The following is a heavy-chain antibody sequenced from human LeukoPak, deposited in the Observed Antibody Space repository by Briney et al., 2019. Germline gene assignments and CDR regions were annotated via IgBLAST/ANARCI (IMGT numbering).Heavy chain of an antibody. Sequence: SETLSLTCTVSGGSISSYYWSWIRQPPGKGLEWIGEINHSGSTNYNPSLKSRVTISVDTSKNQFSLKLSSVTAADTAVYYCARLRTYYDFWSGPNWFDPWGQGTLVTVSS. CDR1: GGSISSYY. CDR3: ARLRTYYDFWSGPNWFDP. V-gene: IGHV4-34*01. CDR2: INHSGST. J-gene: IGHJ5*02. D-gene: IGHD3-3*01.